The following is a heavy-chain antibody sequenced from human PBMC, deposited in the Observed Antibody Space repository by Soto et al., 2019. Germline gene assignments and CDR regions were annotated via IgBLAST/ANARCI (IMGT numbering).Heavy chain of an antibody. Sequence: QVQLVESGGGLAKPGESLRLSCAASGFTFSDHYMSWIHQAPGKGLEWISYINPSGTYTHYADSVKGRFTMSRDNAENLLYLQMNSLRAEDTALYFCARGHHSMDVWGQGATVTVSS. J-gene: IGHJ6*02. V-gene: IGHV3-11*06. CDR2: INPSGTYT. CDR3: ARGHHSMDV. CDR1: GFTFSDHY.